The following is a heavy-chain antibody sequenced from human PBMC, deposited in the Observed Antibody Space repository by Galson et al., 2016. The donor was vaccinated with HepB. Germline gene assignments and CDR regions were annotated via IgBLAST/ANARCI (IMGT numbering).Heavy chain of an antibody. Sequence: QSGAEAKKPGESVKISCKGSGYNFANYWIAWVRQMPGKGLEWMGIIYPANSDARYSPSFQGQVTISADKSISTAYLQLSSLTASDTAIYYCGRGLSDYWGQGTLVTVSS. CDR1: GYNFANYW. CDR3: GRGLSDY. V-gene: IGHV5-51*01. J-gene: IGHJ4*02. CDR2: IYPANSDA.